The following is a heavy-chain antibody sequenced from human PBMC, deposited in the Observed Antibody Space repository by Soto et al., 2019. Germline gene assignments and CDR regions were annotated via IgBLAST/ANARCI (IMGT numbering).Heavy chain of an antibody. V-gene: IGHV3-66*04. D-gene: IGHD6-6*01. CDR3: ARRGIAARRNYYYYYMDV. J-gene: IGHJ6*03. CDR2: IYSGGST. CDR1: GFTVSSNY. Sequence: GGSLRLSCAASGFTVSSNYMSWVRQAPGKGLEWVSVIYSGGSTYYADSVKGRFTISRDNSKNTLYLQMNSLRAEDTAVYYCARRGIAARRNYYYYYMDVWGKGTTVTVSS.